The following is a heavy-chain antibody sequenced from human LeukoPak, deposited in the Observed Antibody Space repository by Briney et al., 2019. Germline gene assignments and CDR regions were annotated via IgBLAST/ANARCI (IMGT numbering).Heavy chain of an antibody. V-gene: IGHV3-11*03. D-gene: IGHD3-3*01. Sequence: GGSLRLSRAASGFXFSDYSMNWLRQAPGKGLEWVSCIFSSSIYTNYADSVKGRFTISRDNAENSLFLQMSSLKAEDTAVYYCARRGRIFGVVIIGYFDYWGRGTLVTVSS. CDR1: GFXFSDYS. CDR2: IFSSSIYT. CDR3: ARRGRIFGVVIIGYFDY. J-gene: IGHJ4*02.